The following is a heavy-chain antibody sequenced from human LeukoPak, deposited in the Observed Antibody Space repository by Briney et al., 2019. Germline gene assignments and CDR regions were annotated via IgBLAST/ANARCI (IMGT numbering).Heavy chain of an antibody. J-gene: IGHJ4*02. CDR2: IIPIFGTA. CDR1: GGTFSSHA. D-gene: IGHD1-26*01. CDR3: ARMVGAHSFDY. Sequence: ASVKVSCKASGGTFSSHAISWVRQAPGQGLEWMGRIIPIFGTANYAQKFQGRVTITTDESTSTAYMELSSLRSEDTAGYYCARMVGAHSFDYWGQGTLVTVSS. V-gene: IGHV1-69*05.